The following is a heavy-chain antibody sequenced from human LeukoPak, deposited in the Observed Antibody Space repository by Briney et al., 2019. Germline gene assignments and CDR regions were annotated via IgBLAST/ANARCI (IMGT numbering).Heavy chain of an antibody. CDR1: GFTFSPFA. D-gene: IGHD6-19*01. CDR3: ARDQEWLASSYYYYYMDV. CDR2: IKQDGSEK. J-gene: IGHJ6*03. Sequence: GGSLRLSCAASGFTFSPFAMTWVRQAPGKGLEWVANIKQDGSEKYYVDSVKGRFTISRDNAKNSLYLQMNSLRAEDTAVYYCARDQEWLASSYYYYYMDVWGKGTTITVSS. V-gene: IGHV3-7*01.